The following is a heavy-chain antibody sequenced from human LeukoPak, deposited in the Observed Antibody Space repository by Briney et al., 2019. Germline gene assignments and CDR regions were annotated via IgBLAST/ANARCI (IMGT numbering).Heavy chain of an antibody. Sequence: PGASLRLSCAASGFTFRSYAMSWVRQAPGKGLELVSAISGSGGSTYYADSVKGRFTISRDNSKNTLYLQMNSLRAEDTAVYYCAKVSGYYYDSSGYYWFDYWGQGTLVIVSS. CDR1: GFTFRSYA. D-gene: IGHD3-22*01. CDR2: ISGSGGST. V-gene: IGHV3-23*01. CDR3: AKVSGYYYDSSGYYWFDY. J-gene: IGHJ4*02.